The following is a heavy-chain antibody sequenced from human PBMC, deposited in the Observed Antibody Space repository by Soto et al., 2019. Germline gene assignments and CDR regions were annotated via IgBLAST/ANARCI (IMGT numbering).Heavy chain of an antibody. D-gene: IGHD1-26*01. Sequence: EVQLVESGGGLVQPGGSLKLSCAASGFTFSGSAIHWVRQASGKGLEWVGRIRSKTNSFATAYTASVNGGFTISRDDCKDTAYLQMNSLKTEVTAVYYCSRPVVGNTGDYWGRGTLVTVSS. J-gene: IGHJ4*02. V-gene: IGHV3-73*02. CDR2: IRSKTNSFAT. CDR1: GFTFSGSA. CDR3: SRPVVGNTGDY.